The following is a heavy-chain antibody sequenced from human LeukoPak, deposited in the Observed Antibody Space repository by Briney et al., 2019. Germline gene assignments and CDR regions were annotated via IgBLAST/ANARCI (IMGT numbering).Heavy chain of an antibody. J-gene: IGHJ4*02. V-gene: IGHV4-59*03. D-gene: IGHD5-24*01. CDR3: AAWQTIIFDY. CDR1: GFTFSSSA. CDR2: ISYSGST. Sequence: GSLRLSCAASGFTFSSSAMSWVRQAPGKGLEWVGYISYSGSTDYNPSLRGRVTMSLDRPRNQFSLKLSSVSAADTAVYYCAAWQTIIFDYWGQGSLVTVSS.